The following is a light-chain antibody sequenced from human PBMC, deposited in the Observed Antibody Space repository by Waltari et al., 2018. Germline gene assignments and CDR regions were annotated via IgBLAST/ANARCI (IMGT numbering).Light chain of an antibody. CDR2: GAS. J-gene: IGKJ1*01. Sequence: EIVMTQSPATLSVSPGERATLSCRASQSVSSNLAWYQQKPGQAPRLLIYGASTRATGSPARFSGSGSGTEFTLTISSQQSEDFAVYYCQQYNNWPPEGTFGQGTKVEIK. CDR1: QSVSSN. V-gene: IGKV3-15*01. CDR3: QQYNNWPPEGT.